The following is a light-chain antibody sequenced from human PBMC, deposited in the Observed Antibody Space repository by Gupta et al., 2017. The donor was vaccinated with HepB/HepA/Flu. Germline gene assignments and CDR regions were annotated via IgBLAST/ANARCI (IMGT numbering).Light chain of an antibody. J-gene: IGKJ1*01. V-gene: IGKV1-5*03. CDR3: QQYNSYSRT. CDR2: KAS. CDR1: QSISSW. Sequence: DIQMIQSPSTLSASVGDRVTITCRASQSISSWLAWYQQKPGKAPKLLIYKASSLESGVPSSFSGSGSGTEFTLTISSLQPDEFATYYCQQYNSYSRTFGQGTKVEIK.